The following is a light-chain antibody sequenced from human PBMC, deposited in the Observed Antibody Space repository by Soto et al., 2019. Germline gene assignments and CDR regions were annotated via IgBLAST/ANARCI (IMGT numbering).Light chain of an antibody. V-gene: IGLV8-61*01. J-gene: IGLJ3*02. Sequence: QAVVTQEPSISVSPGGTVTLTCGLNSGSVSTSDYPSWYQQTPGQAPRTLIYGTDTRSSGVPDRFSGSIVGNKAALTITGAQAEDESDYYCAAWDDSLRGWVFGGGTKLTVL. CDR2: GTD. CDR1: SGSVSTSDY. CDR3: AAWDDSLRGWV.